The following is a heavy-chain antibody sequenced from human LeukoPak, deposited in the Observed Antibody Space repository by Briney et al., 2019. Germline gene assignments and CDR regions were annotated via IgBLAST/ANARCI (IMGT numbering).Heavy chain of an antibody. V-gene: IGHV1-18*01. CDR2: ISVYNGNT. CDR1: GYTFTSYG. D-gene: IGHD6-13*01. CDR3: ARAIAAAATGDY. Sequence: ASVKVSCKASGYTFTSYGISWVRQAPGQGLEWMGWISVYNGNTNHAQKFQGRVTMTTDTSTSIAYMELRSLRSNDTAVYYCARAIAAAATGDYWGQGTLVTVSS. J-gene: IGHJ4*02.